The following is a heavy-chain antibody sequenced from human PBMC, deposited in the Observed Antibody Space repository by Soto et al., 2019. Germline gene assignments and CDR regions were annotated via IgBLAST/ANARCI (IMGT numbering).Heavy chain of an antibody. CDR3: ARRFRSGYSGYAYAF. J-gene: IGHJ4*02. V-gene: IGHV4-34*01. D-gene: IGHD5-12*01. CDR1: GGSFSGYY. CDR2: INHSGST. Sequence: SETLSLTCAVYGGSFSGYYWSWIRQPPGKGLEWIGEINHSGSTSYNPSLKSRVTISVDTSKNQFSLKLSSVTAADTAVYYCARRFRSGYSGYAYAFWGQGTLVTV.